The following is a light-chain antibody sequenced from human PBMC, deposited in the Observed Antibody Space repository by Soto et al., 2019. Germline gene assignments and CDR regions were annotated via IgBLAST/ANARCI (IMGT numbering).Light chain of an antibody. Sequence: QSVLTQPPSVSGAPGQTVTISCTGSSFNIGAGYHVHWYQQLPGTAPKLLIYGDSNRPSGVPERISGSKSGTSASLAITGLHAEDESDYYCQSYDSSLSGSYVFGTGTKLTVL. CDR1: SFNIGAGYH. V-gene: IGLV1-40*01. CDR2: GDS. J-gene: IGLJ1*01. CDR3: QSYDSSLSGSYV.